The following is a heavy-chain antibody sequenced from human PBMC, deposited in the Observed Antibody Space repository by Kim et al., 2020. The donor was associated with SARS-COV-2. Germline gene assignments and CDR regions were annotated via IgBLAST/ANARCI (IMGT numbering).Heavy chain of an antibody. CDR2: ISGSGGST. CDR1: GFTFSSYA. CDR3: AKGITYYYGSGSYYKYYYYYGMDV. V-gene: IGHV3-23*01. D-gene: IGHD3-10*01. Sequence: GGSLRLSCAASGFTFSSYAMSWVRQAPGKGLEWVSAISGSGGSTYYADSVKGRFTISRDNSKNTLYLQMNSLRAEDTAVYYCAKGITYYYGSGSYYKYYYYYGMDVWGQGTTVTVSS. J-gene: IGHJ6*02.